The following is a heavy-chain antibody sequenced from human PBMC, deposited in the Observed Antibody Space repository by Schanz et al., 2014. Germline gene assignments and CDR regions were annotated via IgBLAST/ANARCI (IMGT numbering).Heavy chain of an antibody. CDR2: MSYDGSNK. V-gene: IGHV3-30-3*01. CDR1: GFTFSSYA. CDR3: ATEGPRGTRHPINYYYAMDN. J-gene: IGHJ6*02. Sequence: QGQLVESGGGVVQPGRSLRLSCAASGFTFSSYAMHWVRQAPGKGLEWVAVMSYDGSNKYYADSVKGRFTISRDTPKNTLYVQMNSLRADDTAVYYCATEGPRGTRHPINYYYAMDNWGQGTMVAVSS. D-gene: IGHD6-6*01.